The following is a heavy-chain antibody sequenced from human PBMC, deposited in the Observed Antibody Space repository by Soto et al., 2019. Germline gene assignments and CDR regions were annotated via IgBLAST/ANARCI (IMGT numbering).Heavy chain of an antibody. CDR3: ATELGYCSGGSCPREYYYYYYGMDV. CDR1: GGSISSSSYY. V-gene: IGHV4-39*02. D-gene: IGHD2-15*01. CDR2: IYYSGST. Sequence: SETLSLTCTVSGGSISSSSYYWGWIRQPPGKGLEWIGSIYYSGSTYYNPSLKSRVTISVDTSKNQFSLKLSSVTAADTAVYYCATELGYCSGGSCPREYYYYYYGMDVWGQGTTVTV. J-gene: IGHJ6*02.